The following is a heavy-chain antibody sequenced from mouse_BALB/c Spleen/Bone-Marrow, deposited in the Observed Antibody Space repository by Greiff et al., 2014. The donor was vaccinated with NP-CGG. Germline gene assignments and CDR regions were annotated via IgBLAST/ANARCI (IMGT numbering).Heavy chain of an antibody. Sequence: QVQLKESGAELARPGASVKMSCKASGYTFTSYPMNWVKQRPGQGLEWIGYINPSSGYSNYNQKFKDKATLTADKSSSTAYMQLSSLTSEDSAVYYCTRRAAHYFDYWGQGTTLTVSS. V-gene: IGHV1-4*01. CDR2: INPSSGYS. J-gene: IGHJ2*01. CDR1: GYTFTSYP. D-gene: IGHD3-3*01. CDR3: TRRAAHYFDY.